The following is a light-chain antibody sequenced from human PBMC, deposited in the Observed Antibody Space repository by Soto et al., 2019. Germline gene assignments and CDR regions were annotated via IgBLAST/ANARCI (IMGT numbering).Light chain of an antibody. V-gene: IGKV1-5*03. CDR3: QQYDSYPLT. CDR1: QSISSW. Sequence: DIQMTQSPSTLSASVGDRVTITCRASQSISSWLAWYKQKPGKAPNLLIYKASTLQSGVPSRFSGSGSGTEFTLTISSLQPDDFATFYCQQYDSYPLTFGPGTKVDI. J-gene: IGKJ3*01. CDR2: KAS.